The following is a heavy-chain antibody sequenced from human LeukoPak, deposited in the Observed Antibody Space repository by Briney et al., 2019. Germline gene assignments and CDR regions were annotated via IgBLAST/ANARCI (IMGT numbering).Heavy chain of an antibody. Sequence: ASVKASCKASGYTFSNYAINWVRQAPGQGLEWMGGIIPILRTPSYAEKFQGRVTITTDESTSTAHMELSGLRSEDTAVYYCTRGSDSYYYYSMDVWGRGTTVVVSS. J-gene: IGHJ6*03. V-gene: IGHV1-69*05. CDR3: TRGSDSYYYYSMDV. CDR1: GYTFSNYA. CDR2: IIPILRTP.